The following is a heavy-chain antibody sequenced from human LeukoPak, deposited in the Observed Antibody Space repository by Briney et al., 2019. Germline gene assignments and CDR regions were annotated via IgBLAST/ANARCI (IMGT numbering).Heavy chain of an antibody. Sequence: SVKVSCKASGYTFTKYYMFWVRQAPGQGLEWMGRINPSSGGTDYAQKFQGRVTMTRDTSINTAYMELSRLRSDDTAMYYCARGYCSGGSCYSVENWFDPWGQGTLVTVSS. V-gene: IGHV1-2*06. J-gene: IGHJ5*02. CDR2: INPSSGGT. D-gene: IGHD2-15*01. CDR1: GYTFTKYY. CDR3: ARGYCSGGSCYSVENWFDP.